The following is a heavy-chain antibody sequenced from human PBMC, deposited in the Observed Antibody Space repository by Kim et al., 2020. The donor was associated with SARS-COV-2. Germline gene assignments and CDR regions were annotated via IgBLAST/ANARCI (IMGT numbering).Heavy chain of an antibody. D-gene: IGHD3-10*01. J-gene: IGHJ4*02. Sequence: SETLSLTCTVSGGSISSGGYYWSWIRQHPGKGLEWIGYIYYSGSTYYNPSLKSRVTISVDTSKNQFSLKLSSVTAADTAVYYCAREPRGRYFDYWGQGTLVTVSS. CDR2: IYYSGST. CDR1: GGSISSGGYY. CDR3: AREPRGRYFDY. V-gene: IGHV4-31*03.